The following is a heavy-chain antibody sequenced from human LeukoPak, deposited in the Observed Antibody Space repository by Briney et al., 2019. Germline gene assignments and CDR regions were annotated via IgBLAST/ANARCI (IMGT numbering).Heavy chain of an antibody. CDR1: GYTFTSYG. CDR2: ISAYSGNT. V-gene: IGHV1-18*01. D-gene: IGHD2-2*01. J-gene: IGHJ1*01. CDR3: ARTGYCSSTSCYGSEYFQH. Sequence: ASVKVSCKASGYTFTSYGISWVRQAPGQGLEWMGWISAYSGNTNYAQKLQGRVTMTTDTSTSTAYMELRSLRSDDTAVYYCARTGYCSSTSCYGSEYFQHWGQGTLVTVSS.